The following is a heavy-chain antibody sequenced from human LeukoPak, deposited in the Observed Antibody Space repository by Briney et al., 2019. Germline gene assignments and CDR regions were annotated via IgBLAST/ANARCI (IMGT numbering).Heavy chain of an antibody. CDR3: ARERLYEFDY. CDR1: GFTFSSYS. V-gene: IGHV3-30*02. D-gene: IGHD3-16*01. Sequence: PGESLRLSCAASGFTFSSYSMNWVRQAPGKGLEWVAFIRYDGSNKYYADSVKGRFTISRDNSKNTLYLQMNSLRAEDTAVYYCARERLYEFDYWGQGTLVTVSS. CDR2: IRYDGSNK. J-gene: IGHJ4*02.